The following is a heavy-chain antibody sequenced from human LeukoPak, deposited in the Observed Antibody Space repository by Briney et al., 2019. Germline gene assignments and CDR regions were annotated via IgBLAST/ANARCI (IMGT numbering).Heavy chain of an antibody. CDR3: ARDGGIAAAGTVDY. CDR1: GYTLTSYG. J-gene: IGHJ4*02. D-gene: IGHD6-13*01. Sequence: ASVKVSCTASGYTLTSYGISWVRQAPGQGLEWMGWIRVYNGDTNYAQKLQGRVTMTTDTSTSTAYMELRSLRSDDTAVYYCARDGGIAAAGTVDYWGQGTLVTVSS. V-gene: IGHV1-18*01. CDR2: IRVYNGDT.